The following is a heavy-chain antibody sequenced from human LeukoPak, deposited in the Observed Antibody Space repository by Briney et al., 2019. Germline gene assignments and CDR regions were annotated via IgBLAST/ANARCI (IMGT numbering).Heavy chain of an antibody. Sequence: GASVKVSCKVSGYTLTELSMHWVRQAPGKGLEWMGGSDPEDGETIYAQKFQGRVTMTEDTSTDTAYMELSSLRSDDTAVYYCARRLSSSWYVGWFDPWGQGTLVTVSS. J-gene: IGHJ5*02. V-gene: IGHV1-24*01. CDR3: ARRLSSSWYVGWFDP. CDR1: GYTLTELS. D-gene: IGHD6-13*01. CDR2: SDPEDGET.